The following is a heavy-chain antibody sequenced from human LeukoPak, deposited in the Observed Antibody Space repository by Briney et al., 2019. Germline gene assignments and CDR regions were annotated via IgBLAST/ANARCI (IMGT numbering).Heavy chain of an antibody. J-gene: IGHJ5*02. V-gene: IGHV5-51*01. CDR1: GYSFTSYW. CDR3: ARPRGAAAGSNWFDP. CDR2: ISPGDSDT. Sequence: GESLKTSCKGSGYSFTSYWIGLVRQMPGKGLEWMGVISPGDSDTRYSPPFQGQVTISADKSISTAYLQWSSLKASDTAMYYCARPRGAAAGSNWFDPWGQGTLVIVSS. D-gene: IGHD6-13*01.